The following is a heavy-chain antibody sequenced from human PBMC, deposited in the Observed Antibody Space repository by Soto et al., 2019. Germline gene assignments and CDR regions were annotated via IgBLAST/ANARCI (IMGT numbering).Heavy chain of an antibody. V-gene: IGHV4-59*01. CDR1: GGSICSYY. Sequence: SETLSITCTVSGGSICSYYWSWIRQHPGKGLEWIGYIHSSGSTNYNPSLKSRVTMSVDTSKKQFSLNLSSVTAADTAVYYCASTSVTPFNYYYYMDVWGKGTTVTVSS. CDR2: IHSSGST. CDR3: ASTSVTPFNYYYYMDV. J-gene: IGHJ6*03. D-gene: IGHD4-17*01.